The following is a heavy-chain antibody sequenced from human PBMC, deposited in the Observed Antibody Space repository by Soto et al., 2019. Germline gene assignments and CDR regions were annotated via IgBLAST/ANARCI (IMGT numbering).Heavy chain of an antibody. CDR2: IYYSGST. CDR1: GGSISSGGYY. CDR3: ARVDGYYFWNGSESNKYDP. D-gene: IGHD3-3*01. V-gene: IGHV4-31*03. Sequence: SETLSLTCTVSGGSISSGGYYWSWIGQHPGKGLEWIGYIYYSGSTYYNPSLKSRVTISVDTSKNQFSLKLSSVTAADTAVYYCARVDGYYFWNGSESNKYDPWGQGTLVTVSS. J-gene: IGHJ5*02.